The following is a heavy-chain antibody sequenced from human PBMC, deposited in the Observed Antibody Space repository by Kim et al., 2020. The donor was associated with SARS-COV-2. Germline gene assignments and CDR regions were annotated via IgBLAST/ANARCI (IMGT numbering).Heavy chain of an antibody. V-gene: IGHV1-18*01. CDR2: ISAYNGNT. CDR3: ARASLRITMVRGSVRFDP. CDR1: GYTFTSYG. Sequence: ASVKVSCKASGYTFTSYGISWVRQAPGQGLEWMGWISAYNGNTNYAQKLQGRVTMTTDTSTSTAYMELRSLRSDDTAVYYCARASLRITMVRGSVRFDPWGQGTLVTVSS. D-gene: IGHD3-10*01. J-gene: IGHJ5*02.